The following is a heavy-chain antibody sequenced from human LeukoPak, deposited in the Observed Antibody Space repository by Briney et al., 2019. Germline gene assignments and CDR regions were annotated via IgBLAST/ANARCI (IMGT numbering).Heavy chain of an antibody. J-gene: IGHJ4*02. CDR1: GFTFSSYA. Sequence: GGSLRLSCAASGFTFSSYAMSWVRQAPGKGLEWVSAISGSGGSTYYADSVKGRFTISRDNAKNSLYLQMNSLRAEDTALYYCAKDMGADCGGDCSQDYWGQGTLVTVSS. V-gene: IGHV3-23*01. D-gene: IGHD2-21*01. CDR2: ISGSGGST. CDR3: AKDMGADCGGDCSQDY.